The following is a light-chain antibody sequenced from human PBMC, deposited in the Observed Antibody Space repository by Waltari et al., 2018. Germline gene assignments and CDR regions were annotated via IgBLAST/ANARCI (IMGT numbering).Light chain of an antibody. J-gene: IGKJ4*01. CDR2: WAS. CDR1: PSVLYSSNNKNY. V-gene: IGKV4-1*01. CDR3: QQYSSTPLT. Sequence: DIVMTQSPDSLAVSLGGRATINCKSSPSVLYSSNNKNYLAWYQQKPGQPPKLLIYWASTRESGVPDRFSGSGSGTDFTLTISSLQAADVAVYYCQQYSSTPLTFGGGTKVEIK.